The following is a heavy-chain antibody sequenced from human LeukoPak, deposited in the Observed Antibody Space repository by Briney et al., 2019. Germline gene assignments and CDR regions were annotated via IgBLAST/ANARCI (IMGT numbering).Heavy chain of an antibody. D-gene: IGHD6-13*01. CDR3: ASSSYSSSWPVYYYGMDV. Sequence: SETLSLTCTVSGGSISSYYWSWIRQPPGKGLEWIGYIYYSGSTNYNPSLKSRVTISVDTSKNQFSLKLSSVTAADTAVYYCASSSYSSSWPVYYYGMDVWGQGTTVTVSS. J-gene: IGHJ6*02. CDR1: GGSISSYY. V-gene: IGHV4-59*08. CDR2: IYYSGST.